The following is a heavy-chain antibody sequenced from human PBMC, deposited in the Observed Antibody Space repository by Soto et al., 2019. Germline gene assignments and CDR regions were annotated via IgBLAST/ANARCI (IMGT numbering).Heavy chain of an antibody. CDR3: AKDHLHDYGDYVGDY. Sequence: EVQLLESGGGLVQPGGSLRLSCAASGFTFSSYAMSWVRQAPGKGLEWVSAISGSGGSSYYADSVKGRFTISRDNSRNTLYLQMNSLRAEDTAVYYCAKDHLHDYGDYVGDYWGQGTLVTVSS. J-gene: IGHJ4*02. D-gene: IGHD4-17*01. CDR2: ISGSGGSS. CDR1: GFTFSSYA. V-gene: IGHV3-23*01.